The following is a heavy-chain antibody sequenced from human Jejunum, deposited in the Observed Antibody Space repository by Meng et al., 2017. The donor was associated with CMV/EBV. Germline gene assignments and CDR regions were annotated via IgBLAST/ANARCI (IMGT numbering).Heavy chain of an antibody. D-gene: IGHD3-10*01. V-gene: IGHV4-4*02. CDR1: GASSSTSNG. Sequence: GASSSTSNGWSWVRQPPGKGLEWIGEIYHGGTTNYNPSLKSRVTISVDKSQNQFSLKLNSVTAADTAIYYCASQYYYDSSSAPRFDYWGQGTLVTVSS. CDR2: IYHGGTT. CDR3: ASQYYYDSSSAPRFDY. J-gene: IGHJ4*02.